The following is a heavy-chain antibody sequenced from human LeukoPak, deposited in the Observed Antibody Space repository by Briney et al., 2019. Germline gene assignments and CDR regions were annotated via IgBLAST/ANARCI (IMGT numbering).Heavy chain of an antibody. CDR2: IKSDGST. CDR1: GFTFSSYW. V-gene: IGHV3-74*01. D-gene: IGHD3-22*01. J-gene: IGHJ1*01. Sequence: GGSLRLSCAASGFTFSSYWMHWVRQAPGKGLVWVSRIKSDGSTRYADSVKGRFTVSRDNAKNTVSLQMNSLRAEDTGVYYCARAPSEIGGYYPEYFRHWGQGTLCIVSS. CDR3: ARAPSEIGGYYPEYFRH.